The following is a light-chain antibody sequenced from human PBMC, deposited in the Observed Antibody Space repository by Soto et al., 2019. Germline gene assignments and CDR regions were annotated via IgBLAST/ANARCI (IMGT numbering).Light chain of an antibody. CDR3: QQAKSFPYT. J-gene: IGKJ2*01. CDR1: QSVSSSY. Sequence: EIVLTQSPGTLSLSPGERATLSCRASQSVSSSYLAWYQQKPGQAPRLLIYGASSRATGIPDRFSGSGSGTDFTLTISRLEPEDFATYYCQQAKSFPYTFGQGTRLEIK. V-gene: IGKV3-20*01. CDR2: GAS.